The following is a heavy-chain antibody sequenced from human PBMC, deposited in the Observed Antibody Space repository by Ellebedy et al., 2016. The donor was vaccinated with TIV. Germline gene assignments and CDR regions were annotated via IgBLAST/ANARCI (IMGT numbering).Heavy chain of an antibody. J-gene: IGHJ6*02. CDR1: GFTLSPYG. CDR2: ISTNGREK. D-gene: IGHD3-10*01. Sequence: GESLKISCVASGFTLSPYGMHWVRQTPNKGLEWVAFISTNGREKYYVDSVKGRFTISRDNSKNTLYLQMNSLRAEDTAVYYCARASFGESGNYYYYYGMDVWGQGTTVTVSS. V-gene: IGHV3-30*03. CDR3: ARASFGESGNYYYYYGMDV.